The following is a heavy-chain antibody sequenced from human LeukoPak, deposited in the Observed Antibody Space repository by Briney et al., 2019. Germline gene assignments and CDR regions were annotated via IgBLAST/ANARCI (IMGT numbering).Heavy chain of an antibody. CDR1: GGSMRDYY. D-gene: IGHD2-2*01. J-gene: IGHJ4*02. Sequence: SETLSLTCAVSGGSMRDYYWSWIRQPPGKGLEWIGYTYDSGSSSYNPSLRSRVSISIDTSKNQFSLNLSSVTAADTAVYYCARGWASSWYYFDFWGQGTLVTVSS. CDR2: TYDSGSS. V-gene: IGHV4-59*01. CDR3: ARGWASSWYYFDF.